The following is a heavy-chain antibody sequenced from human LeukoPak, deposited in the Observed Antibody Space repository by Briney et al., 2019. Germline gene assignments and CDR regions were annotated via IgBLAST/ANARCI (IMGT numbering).Heavy chain of an antibody. V-gene: IGHV1-18*04. CDR1: GYTFTGYY. Sequence: GASVKVSCKASGYTFTGYYMHWVRQAPGQGLEWMGWISAYNGNTNYAQKLQGRVTMTTDTSTSTAYMELRSLRSDDTAVYYCARGRDGYNYVRDYYYYYMDVWGKGTTVTVSS. CDR3: ARGRDGYNYVRDYYYYYMDV. CDR2: ISAYNGNT. J-gene: IGHJ6*03. D-gene: IGHD5-24*01.